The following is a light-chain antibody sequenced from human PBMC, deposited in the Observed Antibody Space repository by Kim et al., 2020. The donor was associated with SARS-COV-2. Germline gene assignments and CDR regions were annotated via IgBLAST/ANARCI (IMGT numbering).Light chain of an antibody. V-gene: IGKV3-11*01. CDR1: QSARSY. Sequence: PGERATLSCRASQSARSYIAWYQQKPGQAPRLLIYDSSSRATGIPARFSGSGSGTDFTLTISSLEPEDFAVYYCQQRSSWPLTFGGGTKVDI. CDR3: QQRSSWPLT. J-gene: IGKJ4*01. CDR2: DSS.